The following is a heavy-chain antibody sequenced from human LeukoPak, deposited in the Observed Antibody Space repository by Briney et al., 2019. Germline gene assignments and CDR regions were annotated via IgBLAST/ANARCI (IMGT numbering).Heavy chain of an antibody. Sequence: GRSLRLSCAASGFTFSSYGMHWVRQAPGKGLEWVAVISYDGSNKYYADSVKGRFTISRDNSKNTLYLQMISLRAEDTAVYYCAKEFPSLYYDYWGQGTLVTVSS. V-gene: IGHV3-30*18. CDR3: AKEFPSLYYDY. CDR1: GFTFSSYG. CDR2: ISYDGSNK. J-gene: IGHJ4*02. D-gene: IGHD6-6*01.